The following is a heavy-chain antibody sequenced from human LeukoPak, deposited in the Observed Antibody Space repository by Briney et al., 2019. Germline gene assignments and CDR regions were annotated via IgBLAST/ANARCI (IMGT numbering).Heavy chain of an antibody. CDR3: AREDSDAFDI. CDR1: GGSISSGGYY. J-gene: IGHJ3*02. Sequence: PSQTLSLTCTVSGGSISSGGYYWSWIRQPPGKGLEWIGYIYYSGSTNYNPSLKSRVTISVDTSKNQFSLKLSSVTAADTAVYYCAREDSDAFDIWGQGTMVTVSS. CDR2: IYYSGST. D-gene: IGHD2-15*01. V-gene: IGHV4-61*08.